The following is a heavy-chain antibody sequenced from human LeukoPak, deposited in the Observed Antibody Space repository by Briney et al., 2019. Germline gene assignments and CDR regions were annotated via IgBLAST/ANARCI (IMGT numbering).Heavy chain of an antibody. Sequence: PGGSLRLSCAASGFTFSSYAMSWVRQAPGKGLEWVSAISGSGGSTYYADSVRGRFAISRDNSKNTLYLQMNSLRAEDTAVYYCAKLSSGSYSMTWGQGTLVTVSS. V-gene: IGHV3-23*01. CDR3: AKLSSGSYSMT. J-gene: IGHJ5*02. D-gene: IGHD3-10*01. CDR2: ISGSGGST. CDR1: GFTFSSYA.